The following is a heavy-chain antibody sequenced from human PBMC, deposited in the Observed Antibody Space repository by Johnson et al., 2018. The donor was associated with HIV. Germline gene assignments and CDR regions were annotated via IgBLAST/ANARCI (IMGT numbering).Heavy chain of an antibody. D-gene: IGHD1-7*01. CDR1: GFTFSDYY. CDR3: ARGTGTTSAVFVAFDI. V-gene: IGHV3-11*04. CDR2: ISSSGSTI. J-gene: IGHJ3*02. Sequence: QVQLVESGGGVVRPGGSLRISCAASGFTFSDYYMSWIRQAPGKGLEWVSYISSSGSTIYYADSVKGRFTISRDNAKNSLYLQMNSLRAEDTAVYYCARGTGTTSAVFVAFDIWGQGTMVTVSS.